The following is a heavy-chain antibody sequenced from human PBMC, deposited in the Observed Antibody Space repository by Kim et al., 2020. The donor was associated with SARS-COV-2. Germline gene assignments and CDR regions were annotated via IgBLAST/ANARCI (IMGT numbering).Heavy chain of an antibody. CDR2: ISSGGDST. V-gene: IGHV3-74*03. CDR3: ARGRGDDYWTVPDAF. J-gene: IGHJ4*02. D-gene: IGHD3-3*01. CDR1: GFTFNNYW. Sequence: EGSLRLSCAASGFTFNNYWMHWVRQTPGMGLQWVSRISSGGDSTTYADSVRGRFTISRDNARSTLFLQMNSLRVGDTAVYYCARGRGDDYWTVPDAFWGQGTLVTVSS.